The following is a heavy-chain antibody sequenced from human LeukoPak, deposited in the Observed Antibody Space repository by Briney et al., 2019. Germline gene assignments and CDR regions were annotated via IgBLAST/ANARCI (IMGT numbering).Heavy chain of an antibody. J-gene: IGHJ3*02. CDR2: IYHSGST. D-gene: IGHD1-26*01. V-gene: IGHV4-4*02. CDR1: GGPISSSNW. Sequence: SETLSLTCAVSGGPISSSNWWSWVRQPPGKGLEWIGEIYHSGSTNYNPSLKSRVTISVDKSKNQFSLKLSSVTAADTAVYYCARGWELLDDAFDIWGQGTMVTASS. CDR3: ARGWELLDDAFDI.